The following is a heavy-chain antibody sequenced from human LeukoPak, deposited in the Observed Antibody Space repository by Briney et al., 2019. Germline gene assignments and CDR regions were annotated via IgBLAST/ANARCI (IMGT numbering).Heavy chain of an antibody. J-gene: IGHJ4*02. CDR1: GFTFSSYN. D-gene: IGHD3-22*01. Sequence: GGSLRLSCAASGFTFSSYNMNWVRQAPGKGLEWVSSITSSSSYIYYADSVKGRFTISRDNAKNSLYLQMNSLRAEDTAVYYGARVYYDSGGYYSPPHYWGKGTWVPVSS. CDR3: ARVYYDSGGYYSPPHY. V-gene: IGHV3-21*01. CDR2: ITSSSSYI.